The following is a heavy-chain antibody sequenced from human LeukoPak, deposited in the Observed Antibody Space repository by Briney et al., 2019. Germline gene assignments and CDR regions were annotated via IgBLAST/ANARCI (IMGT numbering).Heavy chain of an antibody. J-gene: IGHJ3*02. V-gene: IGHV1-8*01. CDR2: MNPNSGNT. Sequence: ASVKVSCKASGYTFTSYDINWVRQATGQGLEWMGWMNPNSGNTGYAQKFQGRVTMTRDTSISTAYMELSRLRSDDTAVYYCARDRDPSDAFDIWGQGTMVTVSS. CDR3: ARDRDPSDAFDI. CDR1: GYTFTSYD.